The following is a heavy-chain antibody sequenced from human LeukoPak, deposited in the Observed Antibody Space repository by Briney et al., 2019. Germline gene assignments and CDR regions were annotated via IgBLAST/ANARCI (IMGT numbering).Heavy chain of an antibody. CDR3: TREFLAVAVPDY. J-gene: IGHJ4*02. Sequence: PETLSLTCTVSGGSINSSSYYWGWIRQPPGKGLEWIGSIYYTGTTYYNPSLKSRVTISLDKSKNQFSLNLSSVIAADTAVFYCTREFLAVAVPDYWGQGTLVTVSS. CDR1: GGSINSSSYY. V-gene: IGHV4-39*07. CDR2: IYYTGTT. D-gene: IGHD6-19*01.